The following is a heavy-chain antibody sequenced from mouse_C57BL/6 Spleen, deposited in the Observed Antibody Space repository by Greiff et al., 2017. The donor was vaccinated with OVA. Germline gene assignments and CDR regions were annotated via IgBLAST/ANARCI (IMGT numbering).Heavy chain of an antibody. CDR1: GFTFSDYY. CDR2: ISNGGGST. V-gene: IGHV5-12*01. J-gene: IGHJ1*03. CDR3: ARHRGSSWYFDV. Sequence: VQLKESGGGLVQPGGSLKLSCAASGFTFSDYYMYWVRQTPEKRLEWVAYISNGGGSTYYPDTVKGRFTISRDNAKNTLYLQMSRLKSEDTAMYYCARHRGSSWYFDVWGTGTTVTVSS. D-gene: IGHD1-1*01.